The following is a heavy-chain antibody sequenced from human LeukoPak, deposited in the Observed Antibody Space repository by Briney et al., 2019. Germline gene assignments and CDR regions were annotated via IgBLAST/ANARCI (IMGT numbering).Heavy chain of an antibody. CDR1: GFTFSSYG. J-gene: IGHJ4*02. CDR3: ARFGGIAARALDY. V-gene: IGHV3-30*02. CDR2: IRYDGSKK. D-gene: IGHD6-6*01. Sequence: GGSLRLSCAASGFTFSSYGMHWVRQAPGKGLEWMAFIRYDGSKKYYADSVKGRFTISRDNSKNTLYLQMNSLRAEDTAVYYCARFGGIAARALDYWGQGTLVTVSS.